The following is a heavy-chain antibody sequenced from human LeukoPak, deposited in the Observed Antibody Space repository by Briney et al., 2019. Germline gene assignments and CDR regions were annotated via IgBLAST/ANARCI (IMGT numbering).Heavy chain of an antibody. V-gene: IGHV4-34*01. D-gene: IGHD2-2*01. J-gene: IGHJ4*02. CDR2: INHSGRT. CDR1: GGSFSGYY. CDR3: ARVLVVVVPAAIDY. Sequence: SETLSLTCAVYGGSFSGYYWSWIRQPPGKGLEWIGEINHSGRTNYNPSLNSRVTISVDTSKNQFSLKLSSVTAADTAVYYCARVLVVVVPAAIDYWGQETLVTVSS.